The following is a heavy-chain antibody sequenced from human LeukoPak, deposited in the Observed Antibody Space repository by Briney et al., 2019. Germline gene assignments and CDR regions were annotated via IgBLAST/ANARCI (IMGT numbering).Heavy chain of an antibody. CDR1: GDSMSGYY. Sequence: SETLSLTCTVSGDSMSGYYWSWIRQPPGKGLEWIGYIYYSGSTYYNPSLKSRVTISVDTSKNQFSLKLSSVTAADTAVYYCARDHSKGYYYYGMDVWGQGTTVTVSS. CDR2: IYYSGST. V-gene: IGHV4-30-4*08. J-gene: IGHJ6*02. D-gene: IGHD4-11*01. CDR3: ARDHSKGYYYYGMDV.